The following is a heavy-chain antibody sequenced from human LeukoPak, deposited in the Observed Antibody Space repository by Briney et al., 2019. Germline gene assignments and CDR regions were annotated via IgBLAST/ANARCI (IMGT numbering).Heavy chain of an antibody. CDR1: GFTFSRYS. CDR3: ARDSAMADY. D-gene: IGHD2-8*01. Sequence: GGSLRLSCAASGFTFSRYSMHWVRQAPGKGLVWVSRINRDGSTTNYADSVKGRFTISRDNAKNTLYLQMNSLRAEDTAMYYCARDSAMADYWGPGTLVTVSS. J-gene: IGHJ4*02. CDR2: INRDGSTT. V-gene: IGHV3-74*01.